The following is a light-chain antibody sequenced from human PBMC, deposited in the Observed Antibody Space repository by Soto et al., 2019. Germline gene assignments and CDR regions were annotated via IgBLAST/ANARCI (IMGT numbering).Light chain of an antibody. CDR3: KQYHNWPT. CDR1: QSISTN. J-gene: IGKJ5*01. CDR2: GAS. Sequence: EVVMEQSPATLSVSPGERATLSCRASQSISTNLAWYQQNPGQDPRLLISGASTRATGIPARFSGSGSGTEFTLTISSLQSEDFAVYYCKQYHNWPTVGNGKRLAIK. V-gene: IGKV3-15*01.